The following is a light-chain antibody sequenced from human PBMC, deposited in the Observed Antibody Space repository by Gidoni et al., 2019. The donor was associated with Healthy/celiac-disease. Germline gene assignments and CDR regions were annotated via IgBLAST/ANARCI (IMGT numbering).Light chain of an antibody. Sequence: EIVLTQSPATLSLSPGYRATLPCRASQSVSSYFAWYQQKPGQAPRLLIYDASNRSTGIPARFSGSGSGTDFTLTISRLEPEDVAVYYCQQRSNWPVTFGQGTKVEIK. CDR2: DAS. J-gene: IGKJ1*01. V-gene: IGKV3-11*01. CDR3: QQRSNWPVT. CDR1: QSVSSY.